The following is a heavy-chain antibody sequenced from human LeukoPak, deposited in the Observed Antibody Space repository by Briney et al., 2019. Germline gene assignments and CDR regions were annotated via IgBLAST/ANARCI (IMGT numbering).Heavy chain of an antibody. CDR1: GYTFTSYA. V-gene: IGHV7-4-1*02. CDR3: ARSPYDFWSGPIKGMDY. D-gene: IGHD3-3*01. CDR2: INTNTGNP. Sequence: ASVKVSCKASGYTFTSYAMNWVRQAPGQGLEWMGWINTNTGNPTYAQGFTGRFVFSLDTSVCTAYLQISSLKAEDTAVYYCARSPYDFWSGPIKGMDYWGQGTLVTVSS. J-gene: IGHJ4*02.